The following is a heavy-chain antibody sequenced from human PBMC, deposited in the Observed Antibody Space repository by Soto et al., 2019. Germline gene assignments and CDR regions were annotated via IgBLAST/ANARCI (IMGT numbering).Heavy chain of an antibody. V-gene: IGHV5-51*01. Sequence: PGESLKISCKGSGYNFNIYWIVWVRQMPGKGLEWMGVIYPGDSDTRYSPSFQGQVTISVDKSINTAYLQWSSLTASDTAVYYCARQDGDGLYYFDYWGQGTLVTVSS. D-gene: IGHD4-17*01. CDR2: IYPGDSDT. J-gene: IGHJ4*02. CDR3: ARQDGDGLYYFDY. CDR1: GYNFNIYW.